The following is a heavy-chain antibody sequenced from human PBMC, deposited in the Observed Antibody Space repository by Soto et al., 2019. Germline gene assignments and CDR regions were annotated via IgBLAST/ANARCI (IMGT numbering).Heavy chain of an antibody. Sequence: GESLKISCKGSGYSFTSYWITWVRQMPGKGLEWMGRIDPSDSYINQSPSFEGHVTISVDKSISTAYLEWSSLKASDTAMYYCARRRTVTDRYDYWGQGTLVTVS. V-gene: IGHV5-10-1*01. CDR3: ARRRTVTDRYDY. D-gene: IGHD4-4*01. CDR2: IDPSDSYI. J-gene: IGHJ4*02. CDR1: GYSFTSYW.